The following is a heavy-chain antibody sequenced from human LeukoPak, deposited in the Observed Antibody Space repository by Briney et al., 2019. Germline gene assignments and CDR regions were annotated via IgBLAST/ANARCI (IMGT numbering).Heavy chain of an antibody. D-gene: IGHD3-10*01. J-gene: IGHJ2*01. V-gene: IGHV4-34*01. CDR2: MNHSGST. CDR1: GGYFSGYY. CDR3: ERVSKFCGSGSHWYFDL. Sequence: SETLSLTCAVYGGYFSGYYWSWLRQPPGKGLEWIGEMNHSGSTNYNPSLKGRVAISADTSKNQFSLKLSSVTAADTAVYYCERVSKFCGSGSHWYFDLWGRGTLVTVSS.